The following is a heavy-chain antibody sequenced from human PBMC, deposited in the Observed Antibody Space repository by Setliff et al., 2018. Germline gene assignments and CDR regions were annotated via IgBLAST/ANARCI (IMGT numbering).Heavy chain of an antibody. CDR3: ARARYCSSTSCYYYYYMDV. J-gene: IGHJ6*03. V-gene: IGHV3-7*01. CDR2: IQQDGSAK. D-gene: IGHD2-2*01. CDR1: GFTFSSYW. Sequence: PGGSLRLSCAASGFTFSSYWMSWVRQAPGKGLEWVANIQQDGSAKYHVDPVMGRFTISRDNAKNTLYLQMNSLRAEDTAVYYCARARYCSSTSCYYYYYMDVWGKGTTVTVSS.